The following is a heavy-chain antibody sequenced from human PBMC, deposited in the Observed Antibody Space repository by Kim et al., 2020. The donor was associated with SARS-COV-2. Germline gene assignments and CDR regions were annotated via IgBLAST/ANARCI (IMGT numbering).Heavy chain of an antibody. CDR3: ARGPTQMLAYCGGDCYHWFDP. J-gene: IGHJ5*02. CDR2: IIPIFGTA. V-gene: IGHV1-69*13. Sequence: SVKVSCKASGGTFSSYAISWVRQAPGQGLEWMGGIIPIFGTANYAQKFQGRVTITADESTSTAYMELSSLRSEDTAVYYCARGPTQMLAYCGGDCYHWFDPWGQGTLVTVSS. D-gene: IGHD2-21*02. CDR1: GGTFSSYA.